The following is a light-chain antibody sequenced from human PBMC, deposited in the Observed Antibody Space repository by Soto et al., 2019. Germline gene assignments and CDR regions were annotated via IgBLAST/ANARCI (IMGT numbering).Light chain of an antibody. CDR3: QQYGPSAIT. V-gene: IGKV3-20*01. CDR2: DAS. Sequence: ENVLTQSPGTLSLSPWERATLSCRASQGVGNRLAWYQQKPGQAPRLLISDASSRATGIPDRFSGSGSGTDFTLTISRLEPEDFAVYYCQQYGPSAITFGHGTRLEIK. J-gene: IGKJ5*01. CDR1: QGVGNR.